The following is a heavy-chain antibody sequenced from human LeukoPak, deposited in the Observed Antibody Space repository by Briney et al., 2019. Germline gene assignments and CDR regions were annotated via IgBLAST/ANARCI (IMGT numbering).Heavy chain of an antibody. CDR1: GYTFTGYY. CDR3: AREIFVDTAMVIFDY. D-gene: IGHD5-18*01. J-gene: IGHJ4*02. Sequence: ASVKVSCKASGYTFTGYYMHWVRQAPGQGLAWMGWINPNSGGTNYPQKFQGRVTMTRDTSISTAYMELSRLRSDDTAVYYCAREIFVDTAMVIFDYWGQGTLVTVSS. CDR2: INPNSGGT. V-gene: IGHV1-2*02.